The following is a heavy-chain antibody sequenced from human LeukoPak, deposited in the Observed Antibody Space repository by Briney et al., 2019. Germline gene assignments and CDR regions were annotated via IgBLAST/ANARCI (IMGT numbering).Heavy chain of an antibody. CDR2: ISAYNGNT. CDR1: GYTFTSYG. CDR3: ARDAEDIVVVPAAITPTFYYYMDV. J-gene: IGHJ6*03. D-gene: IGHD2-2*02. V-gene: IGHV1-18*01. Sequence: ASVKVSCKASGYTFTSYGISWVRQAPGQGLEWMGWISAYNGNTNYAQKLQGRVTMTTDTSTSTAYMELRSLRSDDTAVYYCARDAEDIVVVPAAITPTFYYYMDVWGKGTTVTVSS.